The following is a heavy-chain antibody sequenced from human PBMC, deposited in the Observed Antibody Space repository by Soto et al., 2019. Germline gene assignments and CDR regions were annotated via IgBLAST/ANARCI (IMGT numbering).Heavy chain of an antibody. CDR2: IRSKANSYAT. D-gene: IGHD3-10*01. CDR3: TTVLLWFGESQDY. Sequence: GGSLRLSCAASGFTFSGSAMHWVRQASGKGLEWVGRIRSKANSYATAYAASVKGRFTISRDDSKNTAYLQMKSLKTEDTAVYYCTTVLLWFGESQDYWGKGTLVTVSS. J-gene: IGHJ4*02. V-gene: IGHV3-73*01. CDR1: GFTFSGSA.